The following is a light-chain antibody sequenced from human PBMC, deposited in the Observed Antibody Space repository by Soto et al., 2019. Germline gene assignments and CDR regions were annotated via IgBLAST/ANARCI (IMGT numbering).Light chain of an antibody. CDR1: SSDVGGYNY. J-gene: IGLJ2*01. Sequence: QSALTQPASVSGSPGQSITISCTGTSSDVGGYNYVSWYQQHPGKAPKLMIYEVSNRPSGVSNRFSGSKSGNTASLTISGLEAEDEADYYCAVWDDNLSGVVLGGGTKLTVL. CDR2: EVS. V-gene: IGLV2-14*01. CDR3: AVWDDNLSGVV.